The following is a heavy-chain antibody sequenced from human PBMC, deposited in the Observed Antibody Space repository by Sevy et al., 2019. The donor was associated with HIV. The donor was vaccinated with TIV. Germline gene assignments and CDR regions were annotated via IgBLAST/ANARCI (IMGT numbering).Heavy chain of an antibody. Sequence: GGSLRLSCAASGFTLSSYAMHWVRQAPGKGLEWVAVISYDGSNKYYADSVKGRFTISRDNSKNTLYLQMNSLRAEDKAVYYCARVKWYGFWTGYQSGYYYYGMDVWGQGTTVTVSS. CDR1: GFTLSSYA. J-gene: IGHJ6*02. V-gene: IGHV3-30*04. D-gene: IGHD3-3*01. CDR3: ARVKWYGFWTGYQSGYYYYGMDV. CDR2: ISYDGSNK.